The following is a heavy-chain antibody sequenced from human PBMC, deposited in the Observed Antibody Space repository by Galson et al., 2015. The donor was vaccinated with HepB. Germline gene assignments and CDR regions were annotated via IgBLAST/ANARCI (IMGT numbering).Heavy chain of an antibody. D-gene: IGHD3-16*02. CDR2: IYPGDSDT. J-gene: IGHJ6*02. CDR3: ARQYKSRDPPGELSSTGGMDV. CDR1: GYSFTSYW. V-gene: IGHV5-51*01. Sequence: QSGAEVKKPGESLKISCKGSGYSFTSYWIGWVRQMPGKGLEWMGIIYPGDSDTRYSPSFQGQVTISADKSISTAYLQWSSLKASDTAMYYCARQYKSRDPPGELSSTGGMDVWGQGTTVTVSS.